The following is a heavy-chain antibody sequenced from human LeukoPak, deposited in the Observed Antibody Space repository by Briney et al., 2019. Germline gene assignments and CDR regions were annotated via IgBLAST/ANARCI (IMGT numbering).Heavy chain of an antibody. CDR1: GFTFSSYW. CDR3: ARRGYLDY. Sequence: VGSLRLSCAASGFTFSSYWLSWVRQAPGKGLEWVANIKQDGSEKYYVDSVEGRFPISRDNAKISLYLQMNSLRAEDTGVYYCARRGYLDYWGQGTLVSVSS. V-gene: IGHV3-7*04. D-gene: IGHD2-15*01. J-gene: IGHJ4*02. CDR2: IKQDGSEK.